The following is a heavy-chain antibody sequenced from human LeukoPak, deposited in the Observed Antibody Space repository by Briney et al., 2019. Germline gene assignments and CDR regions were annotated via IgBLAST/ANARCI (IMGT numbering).Heavy chain of an antibody. CDR1: GFTFSDYY. D-gene: IGHD6-19*01. CDR2: INHSGST. Sequence: GSLRLSCAASGFTFSDYYMSWIRQPPGKGLEWIGEINHSGSTNYNPSLKSRVTISVDTSKNQFSLKLSSVTAADTAVYYCAIIGYSSGWLNWFDPWGQGTLVTVSS. J-gene: IGHJ5*02. V-gene: IGHV4-34*08. CDR3: AIIGYSSGWLNWFDP.